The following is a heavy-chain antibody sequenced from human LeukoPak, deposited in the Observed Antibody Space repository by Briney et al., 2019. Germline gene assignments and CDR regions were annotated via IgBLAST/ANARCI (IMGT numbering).Heavy chain of an antibody. D-gene: IGHD4-17*01. CDR1: GGSISSSSYY. Sequence: TSETLSLTCTVSGGSISSSSYYWGWIRQLPGKGLEWIGSIYYSGSTYYNPSLKSRVTISADTSKNQFSLKLSSVTAADTAVYYCARRRTTHYYYYYMDVWGKGTTVTVSS. CDR2: IYYSGST. V-gene: IGHV4-39*01. CDR3: ARRRTTHYYYYYMDV. J-gene: IGHJ6*03.